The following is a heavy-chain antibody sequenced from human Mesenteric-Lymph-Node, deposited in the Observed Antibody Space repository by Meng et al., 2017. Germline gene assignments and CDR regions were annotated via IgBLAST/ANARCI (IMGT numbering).Heavy chain of an antibody. J-gene: IGHJ6*01. CDR2: INPNSGGT. Sequence: ASVKVSCKASGYTFTGYYMHWVRQAPGQGLEWMGWINPNSGGTNYAQKFQGGVTMTRDTSISTAYMELSRLRSDDTAVYYCARDLLLEGSGTYHDYVYYGMAVWGQGNTV. V-gene: IGHV1-2*02. CDR1: GYTFTGYY. CDR3: ARDLLLEGSGTYHDYVYYGMAV. D-gene: IGHD3-10*01.